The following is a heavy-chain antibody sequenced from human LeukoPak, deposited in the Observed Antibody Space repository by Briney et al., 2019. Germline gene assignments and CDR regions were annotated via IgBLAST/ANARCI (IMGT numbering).Heavy chain of an antibody. CDR3: AKDQYYYGSGSDY. Sequence: GGSLRLSCAASGFTFSSYGMHWDRQAPGKGLEWVAFIRYDGSNKYYADSVKGRFTISRDNSKNTLYLQMNSLRAEDTAVYYCAKDQYYYGSGSDYWGQGTLVTVSS. J-gene: IGHJ4*02. CDR1: GFTFSSYG. D-gene: IGHD3-10*01. CDR2: IRYDGSNK. V-gene: IGHV3-30*02.